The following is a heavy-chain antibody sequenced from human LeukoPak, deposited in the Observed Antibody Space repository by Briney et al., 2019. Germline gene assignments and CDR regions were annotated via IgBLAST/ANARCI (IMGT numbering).Heavy chain of an antibody. Sequence: GESLRLSCAASGFTFSSYAMSWVRQAPGKGLEWVSGISGSGGSTYYADSVKGRFTISRDTSKNTLYLQMNSLRAEDTAVYYCAKCARVYWLPIDYWGQGTLVTVSS. J-gene: IGHJ4*02. CDR2: ISGSGGST. V-gene: IGHV3-23*01. CDR1: GFTFSSYA. D-gene: IGHD3-9*01. CDR3: AKCARVYWLPIDY.